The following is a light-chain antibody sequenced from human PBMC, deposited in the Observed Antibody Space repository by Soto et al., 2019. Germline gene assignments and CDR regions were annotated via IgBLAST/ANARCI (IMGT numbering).Light chain of an antibody. CDR2: WAS. V-gene: IGKV4-1*01. J-gene: IGKJ4*01. CDR1: QSVLYSSNNKNY. CDR3: QQYYSTPLT. Sequence: DIVMTQSPDSLAVSLGERATINCKSSQSVLYSSNNKNYLAWYQQKPGQPPKLLIYWASTRESGVPDRFSGSGSGTYFTLISSSLKAEDVAVYYCQQYYSTPLTFGGGTKVEIK.